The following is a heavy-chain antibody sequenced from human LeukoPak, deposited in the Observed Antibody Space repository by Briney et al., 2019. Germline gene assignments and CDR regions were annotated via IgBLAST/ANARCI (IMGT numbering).Heavy chain of an antibody. CDR1: GYTFTSYY. CDR3: ARDGIADFGVAPFYYMDV. D-gene: IGHD3-3*01. J-gene: IGHJ6*03. Sequence: ASVKVSCKASGYTFTSYYMHWVRQAPGQGLEWMGIINPSGGSTSYAKKFKGRVTMTSDMSTSTAYMELSSLRSEDTAVYYCARDGIADFGVAPFYYMDVWAKGPRSPSP. CDR2: INPSGGST. V-gene: IGHV1-46*01.